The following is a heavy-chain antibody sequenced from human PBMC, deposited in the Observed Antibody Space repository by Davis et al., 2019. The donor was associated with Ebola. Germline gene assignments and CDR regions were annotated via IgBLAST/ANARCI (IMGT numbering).Heavy chain of an antibody. CDR3: AKNHPAVGDGSGYYYPTLDY. Sequence: GESLKISCAASGFTFSNYAMSWVRQAPGKGLQWVSIISAGSDLTYYADSVKGRFTISRDNSKNTVSLQMNSLRAEDTALYYCAKNHPAVGDGSGYYYPTLDYWGQGALVTVSS. D-gene: IGHD3-22*01. V-gene: IGHV3-23*01. CDR1: GFTFSNYA. CDR2: ISAGSDLT. J-gene: IGHJ4*02.